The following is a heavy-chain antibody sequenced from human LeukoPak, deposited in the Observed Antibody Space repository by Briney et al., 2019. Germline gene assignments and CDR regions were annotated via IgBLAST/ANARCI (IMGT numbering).Heavy chain of an antibody. J-gene: IGHJ4*02. CDR1: GFTFSSYA. CDR2: ISYDGSNK. CDR3: ASSNKGFPNMG. D-gene: IGHD1/OR15-1a*01. V-gene: IGHV3-30*04. Sequence: GRSLRLSCAASGFTFSSYAMHWVRQAPGKGLEWVAVISYDGSNKYYADSVKGRFTISRDNSKNTLYLQMNSLRAEDTAVYYWASSNKGFPNMGWGQGTLVTVSS.